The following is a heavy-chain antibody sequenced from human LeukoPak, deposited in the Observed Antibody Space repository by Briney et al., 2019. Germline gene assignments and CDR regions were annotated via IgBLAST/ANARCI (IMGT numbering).Heavy chain of an antibody. D-gene: IGHD4-17*01. CDR1: GFTFSSYW. CDR2: ISSSTSYI. CDR3: ARAGGSTVSHSDY. J-gene: IGHJ4*02. V-gene: IGHV3-21*01. Sequence: GGSLRLSCAASGFTFSSYWMSWVRQAPGKGLEWVSSISSSTSYIYYADSVKGRFTISKDNAKNSLYLQMNSLRAEDTAVYYCARAGGSTVSHSDYWGQGTLVTVSS.